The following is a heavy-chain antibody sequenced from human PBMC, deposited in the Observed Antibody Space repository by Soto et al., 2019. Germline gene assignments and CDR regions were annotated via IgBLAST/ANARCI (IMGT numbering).Heavy chain of an antibody. J-gene: IGHJ4*02. CDR1: GFTVSSNY. CDR3: ARTVENCSSPSCLDY. D-gene: IGHD2-2*01. CDR2: IYSGDST. V-gene: IGHV3-53*01. Sequence: EVQLVESGGGLIQPGGSLRLSCAASGFTVSSNYMTWVRQAPGKGLEWVSVIYSGDSTYYADSVKGRFTISRDTSKNTVNLQMNSLRAEDTAVYYCARTVENCSSPSCLDYWGQGALVTVSS.